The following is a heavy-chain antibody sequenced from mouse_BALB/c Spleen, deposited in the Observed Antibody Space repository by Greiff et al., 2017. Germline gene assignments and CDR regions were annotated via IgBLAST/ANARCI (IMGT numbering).Heavy chain of an antibody. Sequence: VQLQQSGAELVKPGASVKLSCKASGYTFTSYWMHWVKQRPGQGLEWIGEINPSNGRTNYNEKFKSKATLTVDKSSSTAYMQLSSLTSEDSAVYYCARAGQGYGNSRAMDYWGQGTSVTVSS. D-gene: IGHD2-1*01. CDR1: GYTFTSYW. V-gene: IGHV1S81*02. J-gene: IGHJ4*01. CDR3: ARAGQGYGNSRAMDY. CDR2: INPSNGRT.